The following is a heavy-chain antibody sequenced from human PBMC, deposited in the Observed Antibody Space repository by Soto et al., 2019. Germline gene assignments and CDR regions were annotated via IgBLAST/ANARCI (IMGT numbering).Heavy chain of an antibody. CDR3: ARGMEVTIFGVVGAFDY. V-gene: IGHV4-30-4*08. CDR2: IYYSGST. J-gene: IGHJ4*02. D-gene: IGHD3-3*01. Sequence: VQLLESGGGLVQPGGSLRLSCAASGFTFSSYAMSWVRQAPGKGLEWIGYIYYSGSTYYNPSLKSRVTISVDTSKNQFSLKLSSVTAADTAVYYCARGMEVTIFGVVGAFDYWGQGTLVTVSS. CDR1: GFTFSSYA.